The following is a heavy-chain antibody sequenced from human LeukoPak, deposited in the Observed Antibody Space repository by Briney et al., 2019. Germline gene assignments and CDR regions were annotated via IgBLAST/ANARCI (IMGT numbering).Heavy chain of an antibody. J-gene: IGHJ4*02. Sequence: PGGSLRLSCAASGFTFSSYAMSWVRQAPGKGLEWVSAISGSGGSTYYADSVKGRFTISRDNSKNTLYLQMNSLRAEDTAVYYCAKDPIWGLYYYGSGTQRGSYFDYWGQGTLVTVSS. V-gene: IGHV3-23*01. CDR2: ISGSGGST. CDR3: AKDPIWGLYYYGSGTQRGSYFDY. D-gene: IGHD3-10*01. CDR1: GFTFSSYA.